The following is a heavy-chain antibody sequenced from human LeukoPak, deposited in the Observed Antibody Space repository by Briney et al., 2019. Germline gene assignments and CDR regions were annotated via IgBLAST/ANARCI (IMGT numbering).Heavy chain of an antibody. CDR2: ISGSGGST. Sequence: GGSLRLSCAASGFTFSSYAMSWVRQAPGKGLEWVSAISGSGGSTYYADSVKGRFTISRDNSKNALYLQMNSLRAEDTAVYYCAKDRAVAGTFDYWGQGTLVTVSS. D-gene: IGHD6-19*01. V-gene: IGHV3-23*01. CDR3: AKDRAVAGTFDY. CDR1: GFTFSSYA. J-gene: IGHJ4*02.